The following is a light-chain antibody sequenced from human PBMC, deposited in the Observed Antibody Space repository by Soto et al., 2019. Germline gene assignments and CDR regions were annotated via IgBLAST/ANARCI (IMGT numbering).Light chain of an antibody. J-gene: IGKJ5*01. CDR1: QSFRGL. CDR3: QQRHMWPIT. V-gene: IGKV3-11*01. Sequence: EHVLTQTPATLSLSPGESSTLSCRASQSFRGLLAWYQQKPGQAPRLLIYDAYNRATGIPPRFSGSGSGTDFTLTISSLEPEDSAVYYCQQRHMWPITFAQRARLEI. CDR2: DAY.